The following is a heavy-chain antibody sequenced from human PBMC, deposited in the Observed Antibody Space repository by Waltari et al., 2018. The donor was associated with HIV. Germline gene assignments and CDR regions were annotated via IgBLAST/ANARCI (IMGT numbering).Heavy chain of an antibody. J-gene: IGHJ4*02. Sequence: EVQLVESGGGLVQPGGSLRLSWAASEFPFNHYLMTWVRQAPGKGLEWVANIKQDESEKYYVDSVKGRFTISRDNAKNSLFLQMNSLRAEDTAVYYCAREALYDSSGYYFDYWGQGTLVTVSS. CDR1: EFPFNHYL. V-gene: IGHV3-7*01. CDR2: IKQDESEK. CDR3: AREALYDSSGYYFDY. D-gene: IGHD3-22*01.